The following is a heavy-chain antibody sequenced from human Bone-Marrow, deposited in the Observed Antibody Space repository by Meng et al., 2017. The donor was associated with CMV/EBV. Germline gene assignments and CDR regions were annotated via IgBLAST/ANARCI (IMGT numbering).Heavy chain of an antibody. CDR3: VRVAQQLINSYFDC. CDR1: GFTFSSYW. D-gene: IGHD6-13*01. J-gene: IGHJ4*02. V-gene: IGHV3-74*01. Sequence: ASGFTFSSYWMHWVRQAPGKGLVWVSRINSDGSSTSYADSVKGRFTISRDNAKNTLYLQMDSLRVEDTAVYYCVRVAQQLINSYFDCWGQGTLVTVSS. CDR2: INSDGSST.